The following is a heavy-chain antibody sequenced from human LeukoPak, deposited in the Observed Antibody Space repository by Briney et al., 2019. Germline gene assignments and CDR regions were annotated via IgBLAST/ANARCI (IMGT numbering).Heavy chain of an antibody. D-gene: IGHD6-19*01. CDR2: IYPGDSDT. CDR1: GYSFTSYW. J-gene: IGHJ4*02. Sequence: GESLKISCKGSGYSFTSYWIGWVRQMPGKGLEWMGIIYPGDSDTRYSPSFQGQVTISADKSISTAYLQWSSLKASDTAIYYCARLSYSSGWYWGYFNYWGQGTLVTVSS. CDR3: ARLSYSSGWYWGYFNY. V-gene: IGHV5-51*01.